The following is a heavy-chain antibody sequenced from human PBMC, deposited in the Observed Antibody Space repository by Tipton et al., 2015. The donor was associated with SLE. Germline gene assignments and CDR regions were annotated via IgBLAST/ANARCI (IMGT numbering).Heavy chain of an antibody. CDR1: GYTFTNYA. V-gene: IGHV7-4-1*02. D-gene: IGHD4-11*01. CDR3: AKGNDYSSYYYYYAIDV. Sequence: QSGAEVKKPGASVKVSCKASGYTFTNYAMNWLRQAPGRGLEWMGWINSNTGNPTYAQGFTGRFVFSLDTSVSTAYLQISSLKAEDTAVYYCAKGNDYSSYYYYYAIDVWGHGTTVTFSS. J-gene: IGHJ6*02. CDR2: INSNTGNP.